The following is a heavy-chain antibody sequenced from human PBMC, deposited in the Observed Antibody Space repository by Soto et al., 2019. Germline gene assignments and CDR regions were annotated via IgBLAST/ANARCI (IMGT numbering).Heavy chain of an antibody. CDR2: IYYSGST. D-gene: IGHD6-19*01. J-gene: IGHJ4*02. CDR1: GGSISSYY. Sequence: PSETLSLTCTVSGGSISSYYWSWIRQPPGKGLEWIGYIYYSGSTNYNPSLKSRVTISVDTSKNQFSLKLNSVTAADTAVYYCARLMGSGWYEDYWGQGTLVTVSS. CDR3: ARLMGSGWYEDY. V-gene: IGHV4-59*08.